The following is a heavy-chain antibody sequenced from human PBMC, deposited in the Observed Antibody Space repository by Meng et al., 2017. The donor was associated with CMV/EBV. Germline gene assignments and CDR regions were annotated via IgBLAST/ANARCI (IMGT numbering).Heavy chain of an antibody. CDR2: IYWDDDK. J-gene: IGHJ4*02. CDR3: AHISIFGVVNY. Sequence: QITLKESGXTLVKXXXTLTLTCTFSGFSLSTGGVGVGWIRQPPGKALEWLALIYWDDDKRYSPSLKSRLTITKDTSKTQVVLTVTNMDPVDTATYFCAHISIFGVVNYWGQGTLVTVSS. D-gene: IGHD3-3*01. CDR1: GFSLSTGGVG. V-gene: IGHV2-5*02.